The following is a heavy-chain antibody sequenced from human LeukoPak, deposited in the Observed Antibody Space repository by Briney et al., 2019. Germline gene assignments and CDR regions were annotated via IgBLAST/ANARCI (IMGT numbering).Heavy chain of an antibody. Sequence: GSVKVSCKASGYTFTGYYMHWVRQAPGQGLEGMGWINPNSGGTNYAQKFQGRVTMTRDTSISTAYMELSRLRSDDTAVYYCARVGDYGGNLEYYFDYWGQGTLVTVSS. CDR1: GYTFTGYY. V-gene: IGHV1-2*02. CDR3: ARVGDYGGNLEYYFDY. CDR2: INPNSGGT. J-gene: IGHJ4*02. D-gene: IGHD4-23*01.